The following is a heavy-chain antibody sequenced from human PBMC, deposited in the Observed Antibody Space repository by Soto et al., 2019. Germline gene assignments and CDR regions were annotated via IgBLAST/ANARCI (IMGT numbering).Heavy chain of an antibody. CDR3: ARESSYGSGSSRHNWFDP. V-gene: IGHV3-66*01. CDR2: IYSGGST. J-gene: IGHJ5*02. D-gene: IGHD3-10*01. Sequence: EVQLVESGGGLVQPGGSLRLSCAASGFTVSSNYMSWVRQAPGKGLEWVSVIYSGGSTYYADSVKGRFTISRDNSKNTLYLQMNSLRAEDTAVYYCARESSYGSGSSRHNWFDPWGQGTLVTVSS. CDR1: GFTVSSNY.